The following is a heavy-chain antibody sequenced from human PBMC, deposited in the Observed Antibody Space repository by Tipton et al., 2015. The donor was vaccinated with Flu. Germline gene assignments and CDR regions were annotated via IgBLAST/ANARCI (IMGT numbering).Heavy chain of an antibody. J-gene: IGHJ4*02. D-gene: IGHD3-16*02. CDR2: ISAYNGNT. CDR3: AREARLGGRGSYRPFDY. V-gene: IGHV1-18*01. CDR1: GYTFTSYG. Sequence: QLVQSGAEVKKPGASVKVSCKASGYTFTSYGISWVRQAPGQGLEWMGWISAYNGNTNYAQKLQGRVTMTTDTSTSTAYMELRSLRSDDTAVYYCAREARLGGRGSYRPFDYWGQGTLVTVSS.